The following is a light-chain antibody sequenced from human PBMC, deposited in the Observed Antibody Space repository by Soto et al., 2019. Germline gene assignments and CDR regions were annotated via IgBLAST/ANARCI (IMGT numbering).Light chain of an antibody. CDR3: NSYTSASFYV. CDR2: DVS. V-gene: IGLV2-11*01. Sequence: QSALTQPRSVSGSPGQSVTISCIGTNSDVGAYNYVSWYQQHPSKAPKLMIYDVSERPSGVSDRFSGSKSGNTASLTISGLQAEDEAEYYCNSYTSASFYVFGTGTKLTVL. J-gene: IGLJ1*01. CDR1: NSDVGAYNY.